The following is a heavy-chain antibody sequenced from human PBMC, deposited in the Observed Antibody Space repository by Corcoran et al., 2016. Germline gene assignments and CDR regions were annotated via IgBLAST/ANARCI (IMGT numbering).Heavy chain of an antibody. D-gene: IGHD3-22*01. CDR3: ASGRLNYYDSSGFLDAFDI. J-gene: IGHJ3*02. CDR1: GYTFTSYG. CDR2: ISAYNGNT. V-gene: IGHV1-18*01. Sequence: QVQLVQSGAEVKKPGASVKVSCKASGYTFTSYGISWVRQAPGQGLEWMGWISAYNGNTNYAQKLQGRVTMTTDTSTSTAYMELRSLRSDDTAVYYCASGRLNYYDSSGFLDAFDIWGQGTMVTVSS.